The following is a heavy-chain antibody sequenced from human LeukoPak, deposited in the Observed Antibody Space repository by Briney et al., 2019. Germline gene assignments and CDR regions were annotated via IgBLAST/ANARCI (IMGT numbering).Heavy chain of an antibody. CDR3: ARTYYSRSSSFDY. J-gene: IGHJ4*02. V-gene: IGHV3-21*01. Sequence: GGSLRLSCAASGFTFSSYSMNWVRQAPGKGLEWVSSISSSSSYIYNADSVKGRFTIPRDNAKNSLYLQMNSLRAEDTAVYYCARTYYSRSSSFDYWGQGTLVTVSS. CDR1: GFTFSSYS. D-gene: IGHD6-6*01. CDR2: ISSSSSYI.